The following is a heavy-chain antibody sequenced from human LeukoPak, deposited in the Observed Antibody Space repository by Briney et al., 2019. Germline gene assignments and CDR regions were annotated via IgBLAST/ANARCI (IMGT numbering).Heavy chain of an antibody. D-gene: IGHD5-24*01. V-gene: IGHV4-30-2*06. J-gene: IGHJ4*02. CDR3: ARDRDGSSLLDY. CDR1: GGFIRSGGYY. Sequence: SETLSLTCSVSGGFIRSGGYYWSWIRQSPEKGLEWIGYIYHSGSTDYNPSLKSRVSISVDRSKNQFSLELSSVTDADTAIYYCARDRDGSSLLDYWGQGTLVTVSS. CDR2: IYHSGST.